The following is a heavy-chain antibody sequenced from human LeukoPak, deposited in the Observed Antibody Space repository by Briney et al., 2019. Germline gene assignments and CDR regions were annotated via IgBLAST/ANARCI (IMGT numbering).Heavy chain of an antibody. J-gene: IGHJ4*02. CDR1: GFTVSSNY. CDR3: ASQTYDFWSGH. CDR2: IYSGGST. D-gene: IGHD3-3*01. V-gene: IGHV3-66*04. Sequence: GGSLRLSCAASGFTVSSNYMSWVRQAPGEGLEWVSVIYSGGSTYYADSVKGRFTISRDNSKNTLYLQMNSLRAEDTAVYYCASQTYDFWSGHWGQGTLVTVSS.